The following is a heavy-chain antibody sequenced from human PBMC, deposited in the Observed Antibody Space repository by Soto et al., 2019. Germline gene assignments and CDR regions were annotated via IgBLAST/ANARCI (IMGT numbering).Heavy chain of an antibody. CDR1: GYTFTSYG. V-gene: IGHV1-18*01. D-gene: IGHD2-15*01. CDR3: AREAHSYCRGGSCYPDY. Sequence: GASVKVSCKASGYTFTSYGISWVRQAPGQGLEWMGWISAYNGNTNYAQKLQGRVTMTTDTSTSTAYMELRSPRSDDTAVYYCAREAHSYCRGGSCYPDYWGQGTLVTVSS. J-gene: IGHJ4*02. CDR2: ISAYNGNT.